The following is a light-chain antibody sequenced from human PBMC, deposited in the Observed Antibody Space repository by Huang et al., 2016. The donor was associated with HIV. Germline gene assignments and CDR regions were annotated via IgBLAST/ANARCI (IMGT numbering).Light chain of an antibody. CDR1: QSVATN. CDR2: GAS. V-gene: IGKV3-15*01. CDR3: QQYHNWPYT. Sequence: EIIMTQSPATLSLSPGEGASLSCRANQSVATNLAWYLPRPGQSPRILLFGASTRAAGLPGRFSGSGSGTQFTLTVSGLQSEDFAVYYCQQYHNWPYTFGQGTKLEI. J-gene: IGKJ2*01.